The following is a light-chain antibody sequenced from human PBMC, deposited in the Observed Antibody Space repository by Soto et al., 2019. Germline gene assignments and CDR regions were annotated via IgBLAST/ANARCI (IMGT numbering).Light chain of an antibody. Sequence: DLELPPSPSSLSASVLEICTITCLASQDISYYVNWYQLKPGKAPKVLICGASNLQSGVPSRFSGSESGTDFTLTISSLQPEDFAIYYCQQSYSRPPTFGQVTRLEIK. CDR2: GAS. J-gene: IGKJ5*01. CDR1: QDISYY. CDR3: QQSYSRPPT. V-gene: IGKV1-39*01.